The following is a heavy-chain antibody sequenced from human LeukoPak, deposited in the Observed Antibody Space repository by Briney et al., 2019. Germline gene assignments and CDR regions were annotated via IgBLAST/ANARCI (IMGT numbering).Heavy chain of an antibody. J-gene: IGHJ4*02. CDR2: ISYDGSNK. D-gene: IGHD4-11*01. Sequence: GGSLRLSCAASGLTFNRYAMHWVRQAPGKGLEWVAVISYDGSNKYYAGSVKGRFTISRDNSKNTLYLQMNSLRTEDTAVYFCARWGNDYSQFDSWGQGTLVTVS. CDR3: ARWGNDYSQFDS. CDR1: GLTFNRYA. V-gene: IGHV3-30*04.